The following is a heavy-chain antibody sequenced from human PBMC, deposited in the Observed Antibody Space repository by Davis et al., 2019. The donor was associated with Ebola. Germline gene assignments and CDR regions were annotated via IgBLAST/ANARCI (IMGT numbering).Heavy chain of an antibody. D-gene: IGHD1-1*01. Sequence: SGPTLVTPTQTLTLTCSFSGFSLSTSGVGVGWIRQPPGKALECLALIYWDDDKRYSPSLKSRLTITKDTSKNQVVLTMTNMDPVDTATYYCAHWTHLQLFPNWGQGTLVTVSS. J-gene: IGHJ4*02. CDR3: AHWTHLQLFPN. CDR2: IYWDDDK. CDR1: GFSLSTSGVG. V-gene: IGHV2-5*02.